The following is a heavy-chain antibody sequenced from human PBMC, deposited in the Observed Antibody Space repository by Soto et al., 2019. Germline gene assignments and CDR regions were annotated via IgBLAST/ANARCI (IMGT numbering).Heavy chain of an antibody. V-gene: IGHV1-18*01. CDR3: ARDGAIFGGEV. D-gene: IGHD3-3*01. CDR2: ISPHNGNT. CDR1: GYTFTSYG. Sequence: QVQLVQSGAEMKKPGASVKVSCKASGYTFTSYGFSWVRQAPGQGLEWMGWISPHNGNTNYAEKLQGRVTMTTDTSTSTVYMELRSLRSDDTAVYYCARDGAIFGGEVWGQGTTVTVSS. J-gene: IGHJ6*02.